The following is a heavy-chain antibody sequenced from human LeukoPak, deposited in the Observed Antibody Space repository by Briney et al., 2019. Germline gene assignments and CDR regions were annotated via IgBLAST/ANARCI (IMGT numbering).Heavy chain of an antibody. CDR1: GYTFTSYY. Sequence: ASVKVSGKASGYTFTSYYMHWVRQAPGQGLEWMGIINPSGGSTSYAQKFQGRVTMTRDTSTSTVYMELSSLRSEDTAVYYCAREDYGLGYFDYWGQGTLVTVSS. CDR2: INPSGGST. D-gene: IGHD4-17*01. V-gene: IGHV1-46*01. CDR3: AREDYGLGYFDY. J-gene: IGHJ4*02.